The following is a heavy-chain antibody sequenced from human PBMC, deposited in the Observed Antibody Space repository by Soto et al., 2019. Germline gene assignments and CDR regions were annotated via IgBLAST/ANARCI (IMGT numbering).Heavy chain of an antibody. Sequence: WETLSLTCTVSGGSIGSSSYYWGWVRQPPGKGLEWIGNIYYSGSTYYNPSLKSRVTISVYTSKNQFSLNLSSVTAADTAVYHCARNPYYGSGSYYHYDYWGQGTLVTVSS. V-gene: IGHV4-39*01. D-gene: IGHD3-10*01. CDR3: ARNPYYGSGSYYHYDY. J-gene: IGHJ4*02. CDR2: IYYSGST. CDR1: GGSIGSSSYY.